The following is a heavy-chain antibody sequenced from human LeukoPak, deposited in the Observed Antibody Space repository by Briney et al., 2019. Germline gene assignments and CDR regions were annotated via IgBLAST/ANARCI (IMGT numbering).Heavy chain of an antibody. Sequence: SQTLSLTCTVSGVSISSGGYYWSWLRQHPGKGLEWLVYIYYSGSTYYNPSHKSRLTISVDTSKNQFSLKLSSVTAADTGVYYCARDNLRTDGYYRSYWYFHLWGRGTRVTVSS. D-gene: IGHD4-17*01. V-gene: IGHV4-31*03. CDR3: ARDNLRTDGYYRSYWYFHL. CDR1: GVSISSGGYY. J-gene: IGHJ2*01. CDR2: IYYSGST.